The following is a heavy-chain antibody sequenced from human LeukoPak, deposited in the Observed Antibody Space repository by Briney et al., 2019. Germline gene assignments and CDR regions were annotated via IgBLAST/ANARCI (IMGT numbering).Heavy chain of an antibody. CDR3: ARVITIFGVATDYYYYGMDV. D-gene: IGHD3-3*01. CDR1: GYTFTSYG. J-gene: IGHJ6*02. V-gene: IGHV1-18*01. CDR2: ISAYNGNA. Sequence: ASVKVSCKASGYTFTSYGISWVRQAPGQGLEWMGWISAYNGNANYARKLQGRVTMATDTSTSTAYMELRSLRSDDTAVYYCARVITIFGVATDYYYYGMDVWGQGTTVTVSS.